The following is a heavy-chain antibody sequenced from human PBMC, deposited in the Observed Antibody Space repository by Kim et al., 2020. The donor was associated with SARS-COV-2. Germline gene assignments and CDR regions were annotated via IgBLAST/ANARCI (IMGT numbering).Heavy chain of an antibody. D-gene: IGHD1-1*01. CDR2: MSSDGSTT. V-gene: IGHV3-74*01. Sequence: GGSLRLSCAASGFTLSGHWMNWVRQAPGKGLLWVSRMSSDGSTTHYADSVKGRFVISRDNAKNTLYLQMNSVRAEDTAVYYCARGTVHSGMDVWGQGTTVTVSS. CDR1: GFTLSGHW. CDR3: ARGTVHSGMDV. J-gene: IGHJ6*02.